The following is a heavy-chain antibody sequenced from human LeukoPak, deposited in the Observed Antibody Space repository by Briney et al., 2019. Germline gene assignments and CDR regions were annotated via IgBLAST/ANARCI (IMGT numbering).Heavy chain of an antibody. CDR2: IYYSGST. CDR3: ARKSVAGYGP. CDR1: GGSISSGGYY. J-gene: IGHJ5*02. V-gene: IGHV4-61*08. Sequence: SQTLSLTCTVSGGSISSGGYYWSWIRQPPGKGLEWIGYIYYSGSTNYNPSLKSRVTISVDTSKNQFSLKLSSVTAADTAVYYCARKSVAGYGPWGQGTLVTVSS. D-gene: IGHD6-19*01.